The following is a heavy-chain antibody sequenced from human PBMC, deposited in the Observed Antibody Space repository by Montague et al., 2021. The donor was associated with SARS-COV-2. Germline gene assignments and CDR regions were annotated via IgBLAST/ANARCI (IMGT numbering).Heavy chain of an antibody. CDR2: INYSGST. CDR1: GGPISSYY. Sequence: SETLSLTCTVSGGPISSYYWSWIRQPPGKGLEWIGYINYSGSTNYNPSLKSRVTISVDTSKNQFSLELSSVTAADTAVYYCASGFYTRQAGYGMDVWGQGTPVTVSS. J-gene: IGHJ6*02. V-gene: IGHV4-59*08. D-gene: IGHD3-16*01. CDR3: ASGFYTRQAGYGMDV.